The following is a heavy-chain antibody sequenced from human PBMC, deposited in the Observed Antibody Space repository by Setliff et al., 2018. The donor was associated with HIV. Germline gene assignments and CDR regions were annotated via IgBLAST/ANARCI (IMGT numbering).Heavy chain of an antibody. J-gene: IGHJ6*04. Sequence: NPSETLSLTCTDSGGSISSYYWSWIRQPPGKGLEWIGYIYTSGSTNYNPSLKSRVTRSVDTSKNQFSLKLSSVTAADTAVYYCARDQRYCANALCPEALDVWGKGTTGTAPQ. V-gene: IGHV4-4*08. CDR3: ARDQRYCANALCPEALDV. CDR2: IYTSGST. D-gene: IGHD2-8*01. CDR1: GGSISSYY.